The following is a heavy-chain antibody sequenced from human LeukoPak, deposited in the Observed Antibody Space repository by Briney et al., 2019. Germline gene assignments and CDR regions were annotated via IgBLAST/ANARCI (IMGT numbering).Heavy chain of an antibody. V-gene: IGHV3-33*01. Sequence: PGRSLRLSCAASGFTFSSYGMYWVRQAPGKGLEWVAVIWYDGSNKYYADSVKGRFTISRDNSKNTLYLQMNSLRAEDTAVYYCARESVRYFDSRNWFDPWGQGTLVTVSS. CDR2: IWYDGSNK. CDR3: ARESVRYFDSRNWFDP. CDR1: GFTFSSYG. J-gene: IGHJ5*02. D-gene: IGHD3-9*01.